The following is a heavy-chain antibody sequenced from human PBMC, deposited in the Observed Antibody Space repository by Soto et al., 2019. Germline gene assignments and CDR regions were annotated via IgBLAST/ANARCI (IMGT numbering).Heavy chain of an antibody. D-gene: IGHD3-22*01. V-gene: IGHV4-31*03. CDR3: ARGVVAAFDI. CDR1: CGSISSGGYY. CDR2: IYYSGST. J-gene: IGHJ3*02. Sequence: PSETLSLTCTVSCGSISSGGYYWSWIRQHPGKGLEWIGYIYYSGSTYYNPSLKSRVTISVDTSKNQFSLKLSSVTAADTAVYYCARGVVAAFDIWGQGTMVTVSS.